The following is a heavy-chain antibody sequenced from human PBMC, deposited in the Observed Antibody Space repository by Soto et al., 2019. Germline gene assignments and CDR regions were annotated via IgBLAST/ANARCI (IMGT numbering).Heavy chain of an antibody. J-gene: IGHJ6*03. CDR3: ARGGLWFESYYMDV. D-gene: IGHD3-10*01. CDR2: INPNSGGT. CDR1: GYTFTGYY. Sequence: ASVKVSCKASGYTFTGYYMHWVRQAPGQGLEWVGWINPNSGGTNYAQKFQGWVTMTRDTSISTAYMELSRLRSDDTAVYYCARGGLWFESYYMDVWGKGTTVTVSS. V-gene: IGHV1-2*04.